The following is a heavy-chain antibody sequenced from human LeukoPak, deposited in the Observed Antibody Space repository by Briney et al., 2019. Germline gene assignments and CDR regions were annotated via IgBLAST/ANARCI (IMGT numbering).Heavy chain of an antibody. CDR2: MNPNSGNT. J-gene: IGHJ6*03. D-gene: IGHD6-13*01. Sequence: ASVKVSCKASGHTFTSYDINWVRQATGQGLEWMGWMNPNSGNTGYAQKFQGGVTMTRNTSISTAYMELSSLRSEDTAVYYCARGGRSSWFRPALYYYYYMDVWGKGTTVTVSS. V-gene: IGHV1-8*01. CDR1: GHTFTSYD. CDR3: ARGGRSSWFRPALYYYYYMDV.